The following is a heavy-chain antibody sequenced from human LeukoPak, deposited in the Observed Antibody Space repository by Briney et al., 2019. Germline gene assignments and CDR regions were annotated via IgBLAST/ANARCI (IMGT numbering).Heavy chain of an antibody. J-gene: IGHJ6*03. CDR1: GGSISSGDHY. CDR3: ARVAIVVVPAAPDIDYYYYYMDV. V-gene: IGHV4-30-4*08. Sequence: PSETLSLTCTVSGGSISSGDHYWSWIRQPPGKGLEWIGYIYYSGSTYYNPSLKSRVTISVDTSKNQFSLKLSSVTAADTAVYYCARVAIVVVPAAPDIDYYYYYMDVWGKGTTVTVSS. CDR2: IYYSGST. D-gene: IGHD2-2*01.